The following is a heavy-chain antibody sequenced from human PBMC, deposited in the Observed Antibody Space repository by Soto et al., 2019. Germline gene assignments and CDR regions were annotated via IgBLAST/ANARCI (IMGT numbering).Heavy chain of an antibody. CDR1: GYTFTSYG. CDR2: ISAYNGNT. J-gene: IGHJ6*02. CDR3: ASFRIAATDPYGMDV. V-gene: IGHV1-18*01. D-gene: IGHD6-13*01. Sequence: QVQLVQSGAEVKKPGASVKVSCKASGYTFTSYGISWVRQAPGQGLEWMGWISAYNGNTNYAQKLQGRVTMTTDTSTSTAYMELSSLRSDDTAVYYCASFRIAATDPYGMDVWGQGTTVTVPS.